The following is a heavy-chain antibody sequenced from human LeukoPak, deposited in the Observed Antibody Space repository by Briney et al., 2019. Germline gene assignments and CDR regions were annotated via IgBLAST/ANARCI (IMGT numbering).Heavy chain of an antibody. CDR3: AREPYGDGRVFDY. CDR1: GFTFSSYS. D-gene: IGHD4-17*01. J-gene: IGHJ4*02. Sequence: PGGSLRLSCAASGFTFSSYSMNWVRQAPGKGLEWVSSISSSSSYIYYADSVKGRFTISRDNAKNSLYLQMNSLRAEDTAVYYCAREPYGDGRVFDYWGQGTLVTVSS. V-gene: IGHV3-21*01. CDR2: ISSSSSYI.